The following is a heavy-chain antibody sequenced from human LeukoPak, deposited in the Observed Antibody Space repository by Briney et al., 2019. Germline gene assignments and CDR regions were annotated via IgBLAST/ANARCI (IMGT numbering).Heavy chain of an antibody. J-gene: IGHJ4*02. V-gene: IGHV3-23*01. CDR2: ISGGGRST. D-gene: IGHD3-9*01. CDR3: AKDFDWAPVGDY. CDR1: GFTFSSYA. Sequence: GGSLRLSCAASGFTFSSYAMSWVRQAPGKGLEWVSAISGGGRSTYYADSVKGRFAISRDNSKSTLYLQMNSLRAEDTAVYYCAKDFDWAPVGDYWSQGTLVTVSS.